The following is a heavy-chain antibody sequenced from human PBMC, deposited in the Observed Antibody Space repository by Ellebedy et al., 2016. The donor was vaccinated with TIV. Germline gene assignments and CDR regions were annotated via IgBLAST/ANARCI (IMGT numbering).Heavy chain of an antibody. Sequence: ASVKVSCXASGYTVPTFYLHWVRQAPGQGPEWMGWIKPNSGDTDYAQKFQGRVTMTRETSISTAYMELTGLRSDDTAVYYCATKHCTGGNCHHPTFDYWGQGSLVTVSS. CDR1: GYTVPTFY. J-gene: IGHJ4*02. CDR3: ATKHCTGGNCHHPTFDY. V-gene: IGHV1-2*02. CDR2: IKPNSGDT. D-gene: IGHD2-8*02.